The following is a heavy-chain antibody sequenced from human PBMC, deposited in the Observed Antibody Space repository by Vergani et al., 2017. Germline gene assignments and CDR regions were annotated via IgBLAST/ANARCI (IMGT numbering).Heavy chain of an antibody. CDR2: ISGYNGNT. Sequence: QVQLVQSGAEVKKPGASVKVSRKASGYTFTTYSIGWVRQAPGQGLEWLGWISGYNGNTNYAQKLQGRVTMTTDTSTSKAYMELRNLRSDDTAVYYCARRVPFSAFEGQMLCYGLDVWSQRCSVTV. CDR3: ARRVPFSAFEGQMLCYGLDV. CDR1: GYTFTTYS. V-gene: IGHV1-18*01. J-gene: IGHJ6*02. D-gene: IGHD2-2*01.